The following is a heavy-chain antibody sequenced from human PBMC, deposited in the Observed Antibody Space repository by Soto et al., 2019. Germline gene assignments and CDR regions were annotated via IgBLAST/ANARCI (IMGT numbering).Heavy chain of an antibody. CDR1: GYTFTSYY. V-gene: IGHV1-46*03. D-gene: IGHD3-22*01. Sequence: QVQLVQSGAEVKKPGASVKVSCKASGYTFTSYYMHWVRQAPGQGLEWMGIINPSGGSTSYAPKFQGRVTMTRDTSPSTVYMELISVTSEDTAVYYCARDSSGYYSTDAFDIWGKGTMVTVSS. J-gene: IGHJ3*02. CDR3: ARDSSGYYSTDAFDI. CDR2: INPSGGST.